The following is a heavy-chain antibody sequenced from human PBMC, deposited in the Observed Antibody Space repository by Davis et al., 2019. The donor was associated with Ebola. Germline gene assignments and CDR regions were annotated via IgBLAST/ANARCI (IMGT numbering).Heavy chain of an antibody. Sequence: PSETLSLTCTVSGGSISSYYWSWIRQPPGKGLEWIGEINHSGSTNYNPSLKSRVTISVDTSKNQFSLKLSSVTAADTAVYYCARRRDVLRGDWFDPWGQGTLVTVSS. J-gene: IGHJ5*02. CDR3: ARRRDVLRGDWFDP. CDR2: INHSGST. CDR1: GGSISSYY. D-gene: IGHD3-3*01. V-gene: IGHV4-34*01.